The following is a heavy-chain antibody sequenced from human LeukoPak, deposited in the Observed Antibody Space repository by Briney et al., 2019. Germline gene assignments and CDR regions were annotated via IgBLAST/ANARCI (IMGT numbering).Heavy chain of an antibody. J-gene: IGHJ4*02. CDR1: GGTFSSYD. Sequence: ASVKVSCKASGGTFSSYDINWVRQATGQGLEWMGWMNPNSGNTGYAQKFQGRVTITRNTSISTAYMELSSLRSEDTAVYYCARELNWNLDYWGQGTLVTVSS. V-gene: IGHV1-8*03. CDR3: ARELNWNLDY. D-gene: IGHD1-1*01. CDR2: MNPNSGNT.